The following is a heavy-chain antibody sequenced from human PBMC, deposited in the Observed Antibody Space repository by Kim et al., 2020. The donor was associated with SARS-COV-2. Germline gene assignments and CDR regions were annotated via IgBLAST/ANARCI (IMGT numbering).Heavy chain of an antibody. D-gene: IGHD3-10*01. Sequence: FTISRDNSKNTLYLQMNSLRAEETAVYYCAKDSPSITMVRGVGYYGMDVWGQGTTVTVSS. V-gene: IGHV3-30*02. CDR3: AKDSPSITMVRGVGYYGMDV. J-gene: IGHJ6*02.